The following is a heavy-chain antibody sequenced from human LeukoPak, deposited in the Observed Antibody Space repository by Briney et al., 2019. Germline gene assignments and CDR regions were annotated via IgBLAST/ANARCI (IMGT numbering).Heavy chain of an antibody. CDR1: GFTFSSYG. Sequence: PGRSLRLSCAASGFTFSSYGMHWVRQAPGKGLEWVAVISYDGSNKYYADSVKGRFTISRDNSKNTLYPQMNSLRAEDTAVYYCAKDHEVLWFGELWTPNWFDPWGQGTLVTVSS. CDR2: ISYDGSNK. J-gene: IGHJ5*02. CDR3: AKDHEVLWFGELWTPNWFDP. V-gene: IGHV3-30*18. D-gene: IGHD3-10*01.